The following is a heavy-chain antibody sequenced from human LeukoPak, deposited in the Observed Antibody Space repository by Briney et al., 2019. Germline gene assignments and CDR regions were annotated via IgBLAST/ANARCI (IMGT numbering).Heavy chain of an antibody. J-gene: IGHJ4*02. V-gene: IGHV1-24*01. Sequence: ASVKVSCKVSGYTLTELSMHWVRQAPGKGLEWMGGFDPEDGETIYAQKFQGRVTMTEDTSTDTAYMELSRLRSEDTAVYYCATGSSGWYRAPSSFDYWGQGTLVTVSS. CDR1: GYTLTELS. D-gene: IGHD6-19*01. CDR2: FDPEDGET. CDR3: ATGSSGWYRAPSSFDY.